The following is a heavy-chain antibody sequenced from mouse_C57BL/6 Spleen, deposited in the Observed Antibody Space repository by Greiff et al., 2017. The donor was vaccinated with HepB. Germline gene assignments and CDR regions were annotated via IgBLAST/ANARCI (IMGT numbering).Heavy chain of an antibody. CDR1: GFTFSDYG. Sequence: EVKLVESGGGLVKPGGSLKLSCAASGFTFSDYGMHWVRQAPEKGLEWVAYISSGSSTIYYADTVKGRFTISRDNAKNTLFLQMTSLRSGDTAMYYCARRGTTVEFWYFDVWGTGTTVTVSS. V-gene: IGHV5-17*01. J-gene: IGHJ1*03. CDR3: ARRGTTVEFWYFDV. CDR2: ISSGSSTI. D-gene: IGHD1-1*01.